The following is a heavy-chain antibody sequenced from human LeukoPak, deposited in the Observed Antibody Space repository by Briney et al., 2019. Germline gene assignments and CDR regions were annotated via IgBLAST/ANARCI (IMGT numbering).Heavy chain of an antibody. J-gene: IGHJ4*02. CDR2: IYYSGST. V-gene: IGHV4-39*07. CDR1: GGSISSSSYY. Sequence: SETLSLTCTVSGGSISSSSYYWGWIRQPPGKGLEWIGSIYYSGSTNYNPSLKSRVTISVDTSKNQFSLKLSSVTAADTAVYYCARRSGYSYGHNFDYWGQGTLVTVSS. D-gene: IGHD5-18*01. CDR3: ARRSGYSYGHNFDY.